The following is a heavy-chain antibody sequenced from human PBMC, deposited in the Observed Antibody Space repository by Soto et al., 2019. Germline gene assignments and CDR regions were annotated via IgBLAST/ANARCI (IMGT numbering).Heavy chain of an antibody. CDR2: INHSGRT. D-gene: IGHD2-2*01. CDR1: GGTFSGYC. Sequence: PETRRLTCAVYGGTFSGYCRSWIRQPPGKGLEWIVEINHSGRTNYNPSLKSRVTISVDTSKNQFSLKLSSVTAADTAVYYCARGGGYFSCTSCHCGGLFYPWGQRSLVIGS. CDR3: ARGGGYFSCTSCHCGGLFYP. V-gene: IGHV4-34*01. J-gene: IGHJ5*02.